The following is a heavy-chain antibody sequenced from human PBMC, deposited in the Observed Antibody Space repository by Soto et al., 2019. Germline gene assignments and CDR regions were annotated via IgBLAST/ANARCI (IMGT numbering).Heavy chain of an antibody. CDR2: INPNSGGT. Sequence: ASVKVSCKASGYTFTGYYMHWVRQAPGQGLEWMGWINPNSGGTNYAQKFRGRVTMTRDTSISTAYMELSRLRSDDTAVYYCARDLAKGGGSAGFDYWGQGTLVTVSS. CDR1: GYTFTGYY. J-gene: IGHJ4*02. V-gene: IGHV1-2*02. D-gene: IGHD1-26*01. CDR3: ARDLAKGGGSAGFDY.